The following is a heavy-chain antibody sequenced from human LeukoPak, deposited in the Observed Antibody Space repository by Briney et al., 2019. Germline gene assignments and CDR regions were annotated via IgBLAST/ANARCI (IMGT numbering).Heavy chain of an antibody. V-gene: IGHV4-4*07. CDR3: ATTSSSWLYNWFDP. CDR1: GGSISSYY. J-gene: IGHJ5*02. CDR2: IYTSGST. Sequence: SETLSLTCTVSGGSISSYYWSWIRQPAGKGLEWIGRIYTSGSTNYNPSLKSRVTMSVDTSKNQFSLKLSSVTAADTAVYYCATTSSSWLYNWFDPWGQGTLVTVSS. D-gene: IGHD6-13*01.